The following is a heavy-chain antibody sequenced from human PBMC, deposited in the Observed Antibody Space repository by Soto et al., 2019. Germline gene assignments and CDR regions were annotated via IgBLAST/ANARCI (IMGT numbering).Heavy chain of an antibody. Sequence: PWGSLRLSCEVSGFTFRSYEIHWCRQSPLKGLEWLSYISSSSDFIYYSESVKGRFTISRDNANNSLYLQMNSLRAADTAIYYCARGANGIDRLDHWGQGAPVTVSS. V-gene: IGHV3-48*03. CDR2: ISSSSDFI. J-gene: IGHJ5*02. D-gene: IGHD5-12*01. CDR3: ARGANGIDRLDH. CDR1: GFTFRSYE.